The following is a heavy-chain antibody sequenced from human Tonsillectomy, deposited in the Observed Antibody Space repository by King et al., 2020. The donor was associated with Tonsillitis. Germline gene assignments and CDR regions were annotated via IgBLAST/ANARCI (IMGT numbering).Heavy chain of an antibody. CDR3: AKAYDFWIGYPEGNFDY. CDR1: GFTFSSYA. CDR2: ISGSGGIT. J-gene: IGHJ4*02. Sequence: EVQLVESGGGLVQPGGSLRLSCAASGFTFSSYAMSWVRQAPGKGLEWVSTISGSGGITYYADSVKGRFTIARDNSKNTLYLQMNSLRAEDTAVYYCAKAYDFWIGYPEGNFDYWGQGTLVTVSS. D-gene: IGHD3-3*01. V-gene: IGHV3-23*04.